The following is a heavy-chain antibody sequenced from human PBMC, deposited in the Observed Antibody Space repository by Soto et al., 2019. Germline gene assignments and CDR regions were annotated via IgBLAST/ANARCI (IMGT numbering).Heavy chain of an antibody. CDR2: INPSGGST. D-gene: IGHD1-20*01. V-gene: IGHV1-46*01. J-gene: IGHJ6*02. Sequence: QVQLVQSGAEVKKPGASVKVSCKASGYTFTSYYMHWVRQAPGQGLEWMGIINPSGGSTSYAQKFQGRVTMTRDTSTSTVYMELSSLRSEDTAVYYCAVGISHSTGYYYGMDVWGQGTTITFSS. CDR1: GYTFTSYY. CDR3: AVGISHSTGYYYGMDV.